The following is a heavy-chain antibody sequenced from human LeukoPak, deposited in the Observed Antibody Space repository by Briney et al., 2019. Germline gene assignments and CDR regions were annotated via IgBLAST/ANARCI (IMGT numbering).Heavy chain of an antibody. CDR3: ATKQWLAPPPDS. D-gene: IGHD6-19*01. V-gene: IGHV3-74*01. CDR1: GFTFSKYW. CDR2: INTDGTVT. Sequence: GGSPRLSCAASGFTFSKYWMLWVRQAPGKGLESVSRINTDGTVTTYADSVKGRFTVSRDNADNTMFLQMNSVRDEDTTVYYCATKQWLAPPPDSWGQGTPVTVSS. J-gene: IGHJ4*02.